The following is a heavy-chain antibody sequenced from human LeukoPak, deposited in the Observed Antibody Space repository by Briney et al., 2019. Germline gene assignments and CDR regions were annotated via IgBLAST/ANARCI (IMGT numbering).Heavy chain of an antibody. CDR1: VYTLTSDG. CDR2: ISAYNGNT. J-gene: IGHJ5*02. CDR3: ARRVMGSSWYLWFDP. D-gene: IGHD6-13*01. V-gene: IGHV1-18*01. Sequence: GSVKVSCKTSVYTLTSDGISWVRQAPGQGLECVGWISAYNGNTNYAQKLQGRVTMTTDTSTSTAYMELRSLRSDDTAVYYCARRVMGSSWYLWFDPWGQGTLVTVSS.